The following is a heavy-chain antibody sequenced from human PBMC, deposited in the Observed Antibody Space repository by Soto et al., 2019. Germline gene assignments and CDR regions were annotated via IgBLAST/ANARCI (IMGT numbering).Heavy chain of an antibody. V-gene: IGHV4-31*03. CDR2: VYYSGAT. CDR3: ASDQDLQPTVWGF. Sequence: PSETRCFTCTLGAGCLTTGGHYYNWIRQVPGKGLEWIGYVYYSGATHYTPSLRARATRSRDACKNQFSLRFISLTAADTALSSCASDQDLQPTVWGFWGQGIQVTVSS. J-gene: IGHJ4*02. CDR1: AGCLTTGGHY. D-gene: IGHD3-16*01.